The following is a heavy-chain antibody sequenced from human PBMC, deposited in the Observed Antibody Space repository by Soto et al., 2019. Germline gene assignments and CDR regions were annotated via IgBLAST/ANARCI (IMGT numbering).Heavy chain of an antibody. J-gene: IGHJ4*02. Sequence: QITLKESGPTLVKATQTLTLTCTFSGFSFSTSGVGVGWIRQPPGKALEWLAPIYWDDDKRYSPSLKSRLTITKDTSKNQVVLTMTNMDPVDTATYYCAHKRSNNCLYYWGQGTLVTVSS. CDR2: IYWDDDK. V-gene: IGHV2-5*02. D-gene: IGHD1-1*01. CDR3: AHKRSNNCLYY. CDR1: GFSFSTSGVG.